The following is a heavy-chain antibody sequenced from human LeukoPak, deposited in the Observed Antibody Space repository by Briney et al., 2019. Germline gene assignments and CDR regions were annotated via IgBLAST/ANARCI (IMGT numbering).Heavy chain of an antibody. CDR1: GYTFTSYG. V-gene: IGHV1-18*01. D-gene: IGHD3-3*01. J-gene: IGHJ4*02. Sequence: ASVKVSCKASGYTFTSYGISGVRHAPGQGREWMGWISAYNGNTNYAQKLQGRDTMTTDTSTSTAYMELRSLRSDDTAVYYWAREAHYDFWSGYSAYFDYWGQGTLVTVSS. CDR3: AREAHYDFWSGYSAYFDY. CDR2: ISAYNGNT.